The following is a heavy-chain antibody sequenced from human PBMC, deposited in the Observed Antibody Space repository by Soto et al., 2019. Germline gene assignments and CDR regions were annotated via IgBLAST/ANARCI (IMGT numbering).Heavy chain of an antibody. V-gene: IGHV4-4*02. CDR1: GGSISSSNW. CDR2: IYHSGST. D-gene: IGHD6-13*01. J-gene: IGHJ4*02. Sequence: SETLSLTCAVSGGSISSSNWWSWVRQPPGKGLEWIGEIYHSGSTNYNPSLKSRVTISVDKSKNQFSLKLSSVTAADTAVYYCAKEHHYSSSWSEFDYWGQGTLVTVS. CDR3: AKEHHYSSSWSEFDY.